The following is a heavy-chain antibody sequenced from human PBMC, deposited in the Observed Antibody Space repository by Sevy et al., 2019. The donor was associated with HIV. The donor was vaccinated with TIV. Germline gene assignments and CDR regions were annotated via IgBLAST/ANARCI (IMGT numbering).Heavy chain of an antibody. D-gene: IGHD2-8*02. J-gene: IGHJ2*01. CDR1: GFDVSNNY. V-gene: IGHV3-53*01. CDR2: IYTGGST. CDR3: ARDHGGVQDWYFDL. Sequence: GGSLRLSCAASGFDVSNNYMSWVRQAPGKGLEWVSVIYTGGSTYYADSVTGRFTMSRDTSKNTVYLQMDRLSAEDTAVYYCARDHGGVQDWYFDLWGRGTLVTVSS.